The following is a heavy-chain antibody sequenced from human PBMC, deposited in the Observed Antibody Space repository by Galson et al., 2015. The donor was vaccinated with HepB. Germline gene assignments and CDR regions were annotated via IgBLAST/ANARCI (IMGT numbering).Heavy chain of an antibody. J-gene: IGHJ4*02. CDR2: TWYRSKWNN. CDR1: GDSVSSESAA. Sequence: CAISGDSVSSESAAWNWIRQSPSRGLEWLGRTWYRSKWNNGYAASVKSRITINPDTSKNQFSLHLNSVTPEDTAVYYCARSTGDLDYWGQGTLVTVSS. CDR3: ARSTGDLDY. V-gene: IGHV6-1*01. D-gene: IGHD3-10*01.